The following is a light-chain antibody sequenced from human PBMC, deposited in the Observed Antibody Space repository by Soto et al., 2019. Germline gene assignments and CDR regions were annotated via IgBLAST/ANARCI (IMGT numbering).Light chain of an antibody. V-gene: IGKV1-9*01. CDR2: AAS. CDR3: HQLFAYPLT. CDR1: QGISSY. J-gene: IGKJ4*01. Sequence: IQLTQSPSSLSASVWDRVTFTCRASQGISSYLAWYQQKPGKAPKLLIFAASTLQRGVPSRFSGSGSGTDFTLTISSLQPEDSATYYCHQLFAYPLTFGGGTKVDIK.